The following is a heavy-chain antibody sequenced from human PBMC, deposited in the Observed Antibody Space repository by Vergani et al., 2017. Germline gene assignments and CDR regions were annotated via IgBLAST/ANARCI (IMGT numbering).Heavy chain of an antibody. J-gene: IGHJ4*02. D-gene: IGHD5-12*01. CDR1: GFTFSSYS. CDR2: ISSSSSYI. Sequence: EVQLVESGGGLVQPGGSLRLSCAASGFTFSSYSMNWVRQAPGKGLEWVSYISSSSSYIYYADSVKGRFTISRENAKNSLYLQMNSLRAEDTAVYYCAIDLRSYSGYALDYWGQGTLVTVSS. CDR3: AIDLRSYSGYALDY. V-gene: IGHV3-21*05.